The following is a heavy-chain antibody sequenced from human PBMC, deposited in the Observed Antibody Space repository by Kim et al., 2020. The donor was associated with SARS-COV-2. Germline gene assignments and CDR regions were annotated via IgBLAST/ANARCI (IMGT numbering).Heavy chain of an antibody. CDR2: ISSSSSYT. Sequence: GGSLRLSCAASGFTFSDYYMSWIRHAPGKGLEWVSYISSSSSYTNYADSVKGRFTISRDNAKNSLYLQMNSLRAEDTAVYYCARDQASDLTFGGVIDGMDVWGQGTTVTVSS. V-gene: IGHV3-11*05. CDR3: ARDQASDLTFGGVIDGMDV. D-gene: IGHD3-16*01. J-gene: IGHJ6*02. CDR1: GFTFSDYY.